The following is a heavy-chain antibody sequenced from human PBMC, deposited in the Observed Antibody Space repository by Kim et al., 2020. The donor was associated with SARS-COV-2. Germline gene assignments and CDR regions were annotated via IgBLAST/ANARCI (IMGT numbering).Heavy chain of an antibody. D-gene: IGHD3-22*01. J-gene: IGHJ2*01. CDR3: ARHNQYYDSIRYFDL. V-gene: IGHV4-59*08. Sequence: NPSLTSRATISVDTSKNQCSRKLSSVTAADTAVYYCARHNQYYDSIRYFDLWGRGTLVTVSS.